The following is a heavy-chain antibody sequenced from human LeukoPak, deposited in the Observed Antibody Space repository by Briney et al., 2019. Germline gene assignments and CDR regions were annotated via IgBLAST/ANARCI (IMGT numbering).Heavy chain of an antibody. Sequence: GGSLRLSCAASGFSFSNYVMHWVRQAPGKGLEWVAFIGYDGSKKNYADSVKGRFTISRDNSKNTLYLQMDSLRAEDTAVYYCAKDFGSGSYAIDYWGQGTLVTVS. CDR1: GFSFSNYV. V-gene: IGHV3-30*02. CDR3: AKDFGSGSYAIDY. J-gene: IGHJ4*02. CDR2: IGYDGSKK. D-gene: IGHD3-10*01.